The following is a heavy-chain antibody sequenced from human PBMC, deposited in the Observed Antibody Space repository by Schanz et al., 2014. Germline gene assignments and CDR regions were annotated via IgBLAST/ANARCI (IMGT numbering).Heavy chain of an antibody. Sequence: QVQLVESGGGVVQPGRSLRLSCAAYGFTLSSYAMHWVRQAPGKGLEWVAVISYDGSNKYYADSVKGRFTISRDNSKNTLYLQMNTLRAEDTAVFYCAKGMGYCSGGTCYDYYYYGLDVWRQGTTVTVSS. J-gene: IGHJ6*02. CDR1: GFTLSSYA. V-gene: IGHV3-30-3*01. CDR2: ISYDGSNK. CDR3: AKGMGYCSGGTCYDYYYYGLDV. D-gene: IGHD2-15*01.